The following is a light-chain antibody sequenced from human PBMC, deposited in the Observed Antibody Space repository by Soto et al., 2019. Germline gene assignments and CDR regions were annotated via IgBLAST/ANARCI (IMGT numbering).Light chain of an antibody. CDR3: TSYTSSSTRV. CDR2: DVN. V-gene: IGLV2-14*03. Sequence: QSALTHPSSVSVAPGQTITISCTGSSRDIGGYNSVSWYQQHPGKAPKLMIYDVNNRPSGVSNRFSGSKSGNTASLTISGLQAEDEADYYCTSYTSSSTRVFGGGTQLTVL. J-gene: IGLJ2*01. CDR1: SRDIGGYNS.